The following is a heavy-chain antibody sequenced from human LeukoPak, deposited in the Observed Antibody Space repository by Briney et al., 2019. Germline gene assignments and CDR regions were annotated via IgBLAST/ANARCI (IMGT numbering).Heavy chain of an antibody. CDR2: TYYRSNWYN. V-gene: IGHV6-1*01. D-gene: IGHD2-2*01. CDR1: GDSVSSNSAA. J-gene: IGHJ5*02. Sequence: SQTLSLTCALSGDSVSSNSAAWNWIRQSPSRGLEWLGRTYYRSNWYNDYAVSVKSRITINPDTSKNQFSLQLNSVTPEDTAVYYCARGRYCSSTSCYHWFDPWGQGTLVTVSS. CDR3: ARGRYCSSTSCYHWFDP.